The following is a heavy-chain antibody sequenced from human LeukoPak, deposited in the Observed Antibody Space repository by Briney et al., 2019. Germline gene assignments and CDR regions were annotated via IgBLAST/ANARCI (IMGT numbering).Heavy chain of an antibody. Sequence: GGSLRLSCAASGFTFSSYSMNWVRQAPGKGLEWVSSISSSSSYIYYADSVKGRFTISRDNAKNSLYLQMNSLRAEDTAVYYCARDGDFRQQLPTYNWFDPWGQGTLVTVSS. CDR3: ARDGDFRQQLPTYNWFDP. D-gene: IGHD6-13*01. CDR2: ISSSSSYI. J-gene: IGHJ5*02. CDR1: GFTFSSYS. V-gene: IGHV3-21*04.